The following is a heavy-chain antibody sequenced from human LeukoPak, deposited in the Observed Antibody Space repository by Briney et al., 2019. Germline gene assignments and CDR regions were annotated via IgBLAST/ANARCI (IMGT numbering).Heavy chain of an antibody. D-gene: IGHD6-19*01. CDR3: AKERGYTSGLGTLDY. J-gene: IGHJ4*02. CDR2: ISGSGGST. CDR1: GFTFSNYA. V-gene: IGHV3-23*01. Sequence: GRTLRLSCAASGFTFSNYAMSWVRQVPGKGLEWVSTISGSGGSTYYADPLKGRFSISRDNSKNTLFLQMKSLRAEDTAVYYCAKERGYTSGLGTLDYWGQGTLVIVST.